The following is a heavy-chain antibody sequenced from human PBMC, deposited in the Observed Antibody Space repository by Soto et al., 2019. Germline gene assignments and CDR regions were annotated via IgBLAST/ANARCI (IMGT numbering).Heavy chain of an antibody. D-gene: IGHD6-6*01. J-gene: IGHJ4*02. CDR1: GYTFTSYG. CDR3: ARTRYSSSSGHYDY. Sequence: GASVKVSCKASGYTFTSYGISWVRQAPGQGLEWMGWISAYNGNTNYAQKIQGRVTMTTDTSTSTAYMELRSLRSDDTAVYYCARTRYSSSSGHYDYWGQGTLVTVSS. CDR2: ISAYNGNT. V-gene: IGHV1-18*04.